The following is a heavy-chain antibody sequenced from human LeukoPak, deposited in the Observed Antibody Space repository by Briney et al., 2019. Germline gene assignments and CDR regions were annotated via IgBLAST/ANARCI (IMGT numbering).Heavy chain of an antibody. CDR2: LSNGGSSI. V-gene: IGHV3-48*01. J-gene: IGHJ6*02. D-gene: IGHD4-17*01. Sequence: PGGSLRLSCAASGFTFSSYSMNWVRQAPGQGLELVSYLSNGGSSIYYADSVKGRFTISRDNAKGLLYLQMNSLRAEDTAVYYCARDDSVTRSGYSYGMDVWGQGTTVTVSS. CDR3: ARDDSVTRSGYSYGMDV. CDR1: GFTFSSYS.